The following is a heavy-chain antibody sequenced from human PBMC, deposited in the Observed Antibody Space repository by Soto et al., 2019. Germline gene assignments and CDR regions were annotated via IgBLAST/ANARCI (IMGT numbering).Heavy chain of an antibody. CDR2: IYYSGST. J-gene: IGHJ4*02. V-gene: IGHV4-31*03. D-gene: IGHD1-20*01. Sequence: QVQLQESGPGLVKPSQTLSLTCTVSGGSISSGGYYWSWIRQHPGKGLEWIGYIYYSGSTYYTPSLKSRVTISVDTSKNQFSLKLSSVTTADTAVYYCARFIPGTGSDYWGQGTLVTVSS. CDR1: GGSISSGGYY. CDR3: ARFIPGTGSDY.